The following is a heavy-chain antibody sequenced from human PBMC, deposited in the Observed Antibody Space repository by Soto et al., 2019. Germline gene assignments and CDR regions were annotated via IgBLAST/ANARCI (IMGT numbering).Heavy chain of an antibody. Sequence: QVQLQESGPGLVKPSQTLSLTCAVSGGSISSGIYYWSWIRQHPEKGLEWIGYIYNSGSTYYNPSLKSRVTISVDSSKDQFSLKLRSVTAADTAVYYCARTYRYGSENLVYFDYWGPGTLVTVSS. V-gene: IGHV4-31*11. D-gene: IGHD5-18*01. CDR2: IYNSGST. J-gene: IGHJ4*02. CDR1: GGSISSGIYY. CDR3: ARTYRYGSENLVYFDY.